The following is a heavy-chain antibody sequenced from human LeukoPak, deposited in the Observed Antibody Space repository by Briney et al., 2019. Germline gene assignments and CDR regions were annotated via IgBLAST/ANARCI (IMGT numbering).Heavy chain of an antibody. CDR2: ISYDGSDK. J-gene: IGHJ4*02. Sequence: PGRSLRLSCAASGFTFSRFPMHWVRQAPGKGPEWVAVISYDGSDKYYADSVKGRFTISRDNSKNTLYLQMNSLRAEDTAVYYCAKDLQAGTRYYYDSSGYPPDYWGQGTLVTVSS. CDR3: AKDLQAGTRYYYDSSGYPPDY. D-gene: IGHD3-22*01. V-gene: IGHV3-30-3*01. CDR1: GFTFSRFP.